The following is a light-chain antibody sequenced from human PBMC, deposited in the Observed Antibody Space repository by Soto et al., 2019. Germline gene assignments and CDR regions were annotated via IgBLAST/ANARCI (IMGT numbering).Light chain of an antibody. V-gene: IGLV4-69*01. Sequence: QLVLTQSPSASASLGPSAKLTSPLSVGHSNYAIAWHQQQSEKGPRYLMKLNSDGSHSKGDGIPDRFSGSSSGAERYLTISSLQSEDEADYYCQTWGSGIVVFGGGTKLTVL. CDR2: LNSDGSH. CDR3: QTWGSGIVV. CDR1: VGHSNYA. J-gene: IGLJ2*01.